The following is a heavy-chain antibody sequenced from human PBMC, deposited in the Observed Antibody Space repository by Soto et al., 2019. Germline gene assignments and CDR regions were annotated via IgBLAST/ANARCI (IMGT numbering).Heavy chain of an antibody. CDR2: MNPNSGNT. CDR1: GYTFTSYD. Sequence: AAVKVSCKASGYTFTSYDINWVRQATGQGLEWMGWMNPNSGNTGYAQKFQGRVTMTRNTSISTAYMELSSLRSEDTAVYYCALVPAAIGNWFDPWGQGTLVTVSS. J-gene: IGHJ5*02. V-gene: IGHV1-8*01. D-gene: IGHD2-2*02. CDR3: ALVPAAIGNWFDP.